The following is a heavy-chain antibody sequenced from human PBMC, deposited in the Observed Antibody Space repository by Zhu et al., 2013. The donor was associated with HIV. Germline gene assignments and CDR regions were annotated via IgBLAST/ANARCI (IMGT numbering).Heavy chain of an antibody. V-gene: IGHV1-69*06. CDR3: ARDHSYYDSSGYYYDWFDP. CDR1: GGTFSSYA. J-gene: IGHJ5*02. D-gene: IGHD3-22*01. Sequence: QVQLVQSGAEVKKPGSSVKVSCKASGGTFSSYAISWVRQAPGQGLEWMGGIIPIFGTANYAQKFQGRVTITADKSTSTAYMELSSLRSEDTAVYYCARDHSYYDSSGYYYDWFDPWGQGTLVTVSS. CDR2: IIPIFGTA.